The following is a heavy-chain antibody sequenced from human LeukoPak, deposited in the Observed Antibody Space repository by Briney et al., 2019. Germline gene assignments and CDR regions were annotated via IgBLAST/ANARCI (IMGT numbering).Heavy chain of an antibody. CDR3: ARRIIVVVPAASYYYYMDV. J-gene: IGHJ6*03. CDR1: GFTFSSYS. D-gene: IGHD2-2*01. CDR2: ISSSSSYI. Sequence: GGSLRLSCAASGFTFSSYSMNWVRLAPGKGLEWVSSISSSSSYIYYADSVKGRFTISRDNAKNSLYLQMNSLRAEDTAVYYCARRIIVVVPAASYYYYMDVWGKGTTVTISS. V-gene: IGHV3-21*01.